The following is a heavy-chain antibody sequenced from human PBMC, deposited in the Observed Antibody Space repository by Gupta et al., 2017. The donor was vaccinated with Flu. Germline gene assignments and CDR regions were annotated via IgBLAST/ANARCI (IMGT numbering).Heavy chain of an antibody. CDR2: IYYRGST. Sequence: QLQLQESGPGLVKPSETLSLTCTVSGGSISSSSYYWGWIRQPPGKGLEWIGSIYYRGSTYYNPSLKSRVTISVDTSKNQFSLKLSSVTAADTAVYYCARHEVPGTRGYSSSWYVSGGMDVWGQGTTVTVSS. D-gene: IGHD6-13*01. CDR1: GGSISSSSYY. CDR3: ARHEVPGTRGYSSSWYVSGGMDV. J-gene: IGHJ6*02. V-gene: IGHV4-39*01.